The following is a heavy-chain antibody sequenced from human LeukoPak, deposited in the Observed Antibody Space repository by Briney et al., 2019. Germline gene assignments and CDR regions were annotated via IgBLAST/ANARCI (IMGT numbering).Heavy chain of an antibody. J-gene: IGHJ4*02. V-gene: IGHV3-74*01. Sequence: PGESLRLSCAATGFTFSNYWMHWVRQAPGKGLVWVSRINSDGSGTAYADSVKGRFTISRDNAKNTLYLQMNSLRAEDTAVYYCALRIAVPGGFDSWGQGTLVTVSS. CDR1: GFTFSNYW. D-gene: IGHD6-19*01. CDR3: ALRIAVPGGFDS. CDR2: INSDGSGT.